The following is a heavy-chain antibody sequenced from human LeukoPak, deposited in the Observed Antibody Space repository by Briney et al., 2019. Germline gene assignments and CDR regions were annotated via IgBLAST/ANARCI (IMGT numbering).Heavy chain of an antibody. J-gene: IGHJ4*02. CDR3: ARAAYCGGDCSLSPYFDY. V-gene: IGHV3-21*01. CDR2: ISSSSSYI. D-gene: IGHD2-21*02. CDR1: GFTFSSYS. Sequence: PGGSLGLSCAASGFTFSSYSMNWVRQAPGKGLEWVSSISSSSSYIYYADSVKGRFTISRDNAKNSLYLQMNSLRAEDTAVYYCARAAYCGGDCSLSPYFDYWGQGTLVTVSS.